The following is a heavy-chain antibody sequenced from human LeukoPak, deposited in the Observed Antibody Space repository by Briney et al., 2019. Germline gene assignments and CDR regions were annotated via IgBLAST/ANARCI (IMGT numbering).Heavy chain of an antibody. CDR1: GFTFDGYT. V-gene: IGHV3-43*01. J-gene: IGHJ4*02. CDR2: ISWGGGST. Sequence: PWGSLTLSCAVSGFTFDGYTMRWVRQAPGKGLEWVALISWGGGSTYYADPEKGRFTITRNNSKNPLYLQMNSLRTEDTALDYCAKGMEYDSSGTDLDYWGQGTLVTVSS. CDR3: AKGMEYDSSGTDLDY. D-gene: IGHD3-22*01.